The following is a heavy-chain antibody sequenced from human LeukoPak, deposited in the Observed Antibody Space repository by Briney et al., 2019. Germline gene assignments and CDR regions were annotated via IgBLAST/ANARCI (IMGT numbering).Heavy chain of an antibody. V-gene: IGHV4-59*08. Sequence: PSETLSLTCTVSGGSISSYYWRWIRQPPGKGVEWIGYIYYCESTYYNPPLKSRVTISVDTSKNQCSRKLSSVTAAYTAVYYCASPRGYCSSTSCYLAAFEIWGQGTMVTVSS. CDR1: GGSISSYY. CDR2: IYYCEST. D-gene: IGHD2-2*03. J-gene: IGHJ3*02. CDR3: ASPRGYCSSTSCYLAAFEI.